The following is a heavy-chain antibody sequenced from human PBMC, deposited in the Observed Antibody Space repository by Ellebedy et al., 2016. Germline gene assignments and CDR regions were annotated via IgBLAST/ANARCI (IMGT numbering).Heavy chain of an antibody. Sequence: ASVKVSCKASGYTFTSYGISWVRQAPGQGLEWMGWISAYNGNTNYVQKLQGRVTMTTDTSTSTAYMELSSLRSEDTAVYYCATSYGEGAHDAFDIWGQGTMVTVSS. CDR2: ISAYNGNT. J-gene: IGHJ3*02. CDR1: GYTFTSYG. V-gene: IGHV1-18*01. CDR3: ATSYGEGAHDAFDI. D-gene: IGHD4-17*01.